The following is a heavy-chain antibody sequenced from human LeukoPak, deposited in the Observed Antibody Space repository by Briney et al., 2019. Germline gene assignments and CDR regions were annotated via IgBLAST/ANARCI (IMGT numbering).Heavy chain of an antibody. Sequence: SETLSLTCAVYGGSFSGYYWSWIRQPPGKGLEWSGEINHSGSTNYNPSLKSRVTISVDTSNNQFSLKLSSVTAADTAVYYCARGLGDSGYDTGEPKSFDYWGQGTLVTVSS. J-gene: IGHJ4*02. CDR1: GGSFSGYY. CDR2: INHSGST. CDR3: ARGLGDSGYDTGEPKSFDY. D-gene: IGHD5-12*01. V-gene: IGHV4-34*01.